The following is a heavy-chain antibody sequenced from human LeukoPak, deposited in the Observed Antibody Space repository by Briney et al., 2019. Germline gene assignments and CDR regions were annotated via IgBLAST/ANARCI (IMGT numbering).Heavy chain of an antibody. Sequence: SETLSLTCTVSGGSISSYYWSWIRQPPGKGLEWIGYIYYSGSTNYNPSLKSRVTISVDTSKNQFSLKLSSVTAADTAAYYCAKGSYYDSSGSFYFDYWGQGTLVTVSS. D-gene: IGHD3-22*01. V-gene: IGHV4-59*01. CDR1: GGSISSYY. J-gene: IGHJ4*02. CDR2: IYYSGST. CDR3: AKGSYYDSSGSFYFDY.